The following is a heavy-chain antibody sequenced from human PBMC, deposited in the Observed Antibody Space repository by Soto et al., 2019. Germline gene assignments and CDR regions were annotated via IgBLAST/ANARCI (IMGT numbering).Heavy chain of an antibody. Sequence: EVQLLESGGGLVQPGGSLRLSCAASGFTFSSYAMSWVRQAPGKGLEWVSAISGSGGSTYYADSVKGRFTISRDNSKNTLYLQMNSLRAEDTAVYYCAKDIVVVPAAMWYYFDYWGQGTLVTVSS. D-gene: IGHD2-2*01. CDR2: ISGSGGST. CDR3: AKDIVVVPAAMWYYFDY. J-gene: IGHJ4*02. V-gene: IGHV3-23*01. CDR1: GFTFSSYA.